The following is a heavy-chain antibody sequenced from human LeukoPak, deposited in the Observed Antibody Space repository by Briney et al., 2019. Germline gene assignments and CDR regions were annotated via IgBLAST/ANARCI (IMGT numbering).Heavy chain of an antibody. Sequence: ETLSLTCAVYGGSFSGYYWSWVRQAPGKGLEWVSAISGSGGSTYYADSVKGRFTISRDNSKNTLYLQMNSLRAEETAVYYCAKAKRDIVLINWGQGTLVTVSS. CDR1: GGSFSGYY. CDR3: AKAKRDIVLIN. CDR2: ISGSGGST. J-gene: IGHJ4*02. D-gene: IGHD2-8*01. V-gene: IGHV3-23*01.